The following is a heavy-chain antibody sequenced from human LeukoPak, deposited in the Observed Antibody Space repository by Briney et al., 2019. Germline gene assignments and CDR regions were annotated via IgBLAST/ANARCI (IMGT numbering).Heavy chain of an antibody. D-gene: IGHD2-15*01. J-gene: IGHJ4*02. Sequence: GRSLRLSCAASGLAFSTYWMSWVRQAPGNGLEWMAEIKQDGSEKYYVESVKGRFTISRDNAKNSLYLQVNSLRGEDTAVYYCAREVCSGGSCYSPPFFDYWGQGTLVTVSS. CDR3: AREVCSGGSCYSPPFFDY. V-gene: IGHV3-7*03. CDR2: IKQDGSEK. CDR1: GLAFSTYW.